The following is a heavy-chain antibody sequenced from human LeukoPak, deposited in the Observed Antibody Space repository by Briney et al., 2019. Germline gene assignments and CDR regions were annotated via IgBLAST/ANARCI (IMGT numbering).Heavy chain of an antibody. Sequence: SETLSLTCTVSGGSISRSSYYWSWIRQPPGKGLEWIGEINHSGSTNYNPSLKSRATITVDTSKNQFSLKLSSVTAADTAVYYCAEGSSSWTNDAFDIWGQGTMVTVSS. V-gene: IGHV4-39*07. CDR3: AEGSSSWTNDAFDI. CDR2: INHSGST. D-gene: IGHD6-13*01. CDR1: GGSISRSSYY. J-gene: IGHJ3*02.